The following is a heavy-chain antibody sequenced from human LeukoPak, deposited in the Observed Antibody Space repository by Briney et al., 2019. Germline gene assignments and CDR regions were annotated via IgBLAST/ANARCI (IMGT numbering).Heavy chain of an antibody. CDR2: ISGSGGST. J-gene: IGHJ4*02. Sequence: GGSLRLSCAASGFTFSSYAMSWVRQAPGKGLEWVSAISGSGGSTYYADSVKGQFTISRDNSKNTLYLQMNSLRAEDTAVYYCAKRSSYDSSGPPAEHWGQGTLVTVSS. CDR3: AKRSSYDSSGPPAEH. D-gene: IGHD3-22*01. V-gene: IGHV3-23*01. CDR1: GFTFSSYA.